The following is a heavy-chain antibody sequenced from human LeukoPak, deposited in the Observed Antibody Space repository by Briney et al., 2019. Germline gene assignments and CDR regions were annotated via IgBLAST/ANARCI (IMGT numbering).Heavy chain of an antibody. CDR3: ARQGRIPGHAVPVPDGPATEYSYYYMDV. CDR1: GGSMVPYY. J-gene: IGHJ6*03. D-gene: IGHD4-11*01. V-gene: IGHV4-4*07. CDR2: IYIGGDT. Sequence: SETLSLTCTVSGGSMVPYYWSWVRQPAGKGLEWLGHIYIGGDTKYNPSLKSRVTVSIDRSMNQFSLRLTSVTAADTAVYYCARQGRIPGHAVPVPDGPATEYSYYYMDVWGNGTTVTVSS.